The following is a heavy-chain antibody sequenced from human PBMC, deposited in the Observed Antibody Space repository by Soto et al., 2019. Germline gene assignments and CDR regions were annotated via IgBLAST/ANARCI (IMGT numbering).Heavy chain of an antibody. V-gene: IGHV3-21*06. CDR2: ISSTTNYI. J-gene: IGHJ4*02. Sequence: GGSLRFSCAASGFTFTRYSMNWVRQAPGKGLEWASSISSTTNYIYYGDSMKGRFTISRDNAKNSLYLEMNSLRAEDTAVYYCARESEDLTSNFDYWGQGTLVTVSS. CDR3: ARESEDLTSNFDY. CDR1: GFTFTRYS.